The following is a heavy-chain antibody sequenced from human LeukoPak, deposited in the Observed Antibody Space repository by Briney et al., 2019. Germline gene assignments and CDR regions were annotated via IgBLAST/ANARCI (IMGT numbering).Heavy chain of an antibody. CDR3: ARNDYGDYRSDY. V-gene: IGHV1-69*13. CDR1: GYTFTSYG. CDR2: IIPIFGTA. D-gene: IGHD4-17*01. J-gene: IGHJ4*02. Sequence: SVKVSCKASGYTFTSYGISWVRQAPGQGLEWMGGIIPIFGTANYAQKFQGRVTITADESTSTAYMELSSLRSEDTAVYYCARNDYGDYRSDYWGQGTLVTVSS.